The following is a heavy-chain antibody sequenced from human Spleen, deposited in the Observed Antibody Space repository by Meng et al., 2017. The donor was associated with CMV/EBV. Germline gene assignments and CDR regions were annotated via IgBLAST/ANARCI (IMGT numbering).Heavy chain of an antibody. J-gene: IGHJ6*02. D-gene: IGHD2-21*01. V-gene: IGHV3-21*01. CDR2: IGSSGTYT. Sequence: GESLKISCAASGFTFGPYSMNWVRQAPGKGLEWVSSIGSSGTYTYYADSVKGRFTISRDNAKNSLYLQMNSLRVEDTALYYCARGLPGGIDVWGQGTTVTVSS. CDR3: ARGLPGGIDV. CDR1: GFTFGPYS.